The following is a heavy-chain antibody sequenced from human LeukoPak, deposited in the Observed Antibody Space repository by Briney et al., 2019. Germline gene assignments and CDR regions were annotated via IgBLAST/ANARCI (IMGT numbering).Heavy chain of an antibody. Sequence: GGSLRLSCAASGFTFSSYWMSWVRQAPGKGLEWVANIKQDGSEKYYVDSVKGRFTISRDNAKNSLYLQMNSLRAEDTAVYYCATHYSNYVLDAFDICGQGTMVTVSS. V-gene: IGHV3-7*01. D-gene: IGHD4-11*01. CDR2: IKQDGSEK. CDR1: GFTFSSYW. J-gene: IGHJ3*02. CDR3: ATHYSNYVLDAFDI.